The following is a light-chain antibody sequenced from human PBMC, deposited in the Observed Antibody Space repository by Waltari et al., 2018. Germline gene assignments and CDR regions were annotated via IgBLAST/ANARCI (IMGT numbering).Light chain of an antibody. CDR1: QSISSY. Sequence: DIQMTQSPSSLSASVGDRVTITCRASQSISSYLNWWQQKPGKAPKLLSFAASSLQSGVPARFSVSGSGTDFTLTIYGLQPEDCATYYCQQTYSSPLTFGGGTKEEIK. CDR2: AAS. J-gene: IGKJ4*01. CDR3: QQTYSSPLT. V-gene: IGKV1-39*01.